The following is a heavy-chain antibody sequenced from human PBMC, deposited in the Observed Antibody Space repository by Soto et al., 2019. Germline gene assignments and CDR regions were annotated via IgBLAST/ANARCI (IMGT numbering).Heavy chain of an antibody. D-gene: IGHD3-10*01. CDR1: GFTVRSSH. CDR3: AILGPYGSENYMFRYNWLGP. J-gene: IGHJ5*02. V-gene: IGHV3-53*01. Sequence: VQLVDSGGGWIQPGGSLRLSCAASGFTVRSSHIGWVRQTPRKGLEWVSVIYSGGDVHYAVSVKGRFTISRDNSKNSIYLQMINLSAEHTARYNCAILGPYGSENYMFRYNWLGPWVQGTLVTVSS. CDR2: IYSGGDV.